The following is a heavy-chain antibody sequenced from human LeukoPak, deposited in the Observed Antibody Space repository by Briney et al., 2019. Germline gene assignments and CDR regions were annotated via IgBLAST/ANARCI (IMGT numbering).Heavy chain of an antibody. CDR1: GGSFSGYY. CDR2: INHSGST. Sequence: SETLSLTCAVYGGSFSGYYWSWIRQPPGKGLEWIGEINHSGSTNHNPSLKSRVTMSVDTSKNQFSLKLSSVTAADTAVYYCASAYGDYADAFDIWGQGTMVTVSS. CDR3: ASAYGDYADAFDI. V-gene: IGHV4-34*01. D-gene: IGHD4-17*01. J-gene: IGHJ3*02.